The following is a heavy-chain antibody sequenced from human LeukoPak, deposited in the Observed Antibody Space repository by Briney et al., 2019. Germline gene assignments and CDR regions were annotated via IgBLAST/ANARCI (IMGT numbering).Heavy chain of an antibody. Sequence: GSLRLSCAASGFTFSSYAMHWVRQAPGKGLEWVAVISYDGSNKYYADSVKGRFTISRDNSKNTLYLQMNSLRAEDTAVYYCARGGYYDSSGYYYFDYWGQGTLVTVSS. CDR1: GFTFSSYA. J-gene: IGHJ4*02. V-gene: IGHV3-30-3*01. D-gene: IGHD3-22*01. CDR2: ISYDGSNK. CDR3: ARGGYYDSSGYYYFDY.